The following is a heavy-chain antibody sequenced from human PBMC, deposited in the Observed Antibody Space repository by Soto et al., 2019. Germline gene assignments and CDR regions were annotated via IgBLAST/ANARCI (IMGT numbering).Heavy chain of an antibody. CDR2: IDPSDSYT. J-gene: IGHJ6*02. Sequence: PGASLKISCTGSGYSFTSYWSSWVRQMPGKGLEWMGRIDPSDSYTNYSPSFQGHVTISADKSISTAYLQWSSLKASDTAMYYCASSPRGYCSSTSCRELGNYYGMDVWGQGTTVTVS. CDR1: GYSFTSYW. CDR3: ASSPRGYCSSTSCRELGNYYGMDV. D-gene: IGHD2-2*01. V-gene: IGHV5-10-1*01.